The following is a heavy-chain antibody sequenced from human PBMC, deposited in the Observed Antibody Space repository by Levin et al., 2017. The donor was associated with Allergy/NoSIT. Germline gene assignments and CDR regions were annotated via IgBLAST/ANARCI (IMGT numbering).Heavy chain of an antibody. Sequence: GGSLRLSCAASGFTFSRCAMSWVRQAPGKGLDWVSALSDSGGSTYYADSVKGRFTISRDNSKSTLYLQMNSLRAEDTAVYYCAKIEQWLASSYYYYGMDVWGQGTTVTVSS. CDR3: AKIEQWLASSYYYYGMDV. V-gene: IGHV3-23*01. CDR2: LSDSGGST. D-gene: IGHD6-19*01. CDR1: GFTFSRCA. J-gene: IGHJ6*02.